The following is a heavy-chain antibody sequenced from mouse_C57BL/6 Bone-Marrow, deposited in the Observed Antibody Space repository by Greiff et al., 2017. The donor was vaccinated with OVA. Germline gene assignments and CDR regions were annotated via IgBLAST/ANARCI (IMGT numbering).Heavy chain of an antibody. CDR1: GYTFTSYG. D-gene: IGHD2-3*01. J-gene: IGHJ3*01. Sequence: VQLQQSGAELARPGASVKLSCKASGYTFTSYGISWVKQRTGQGLEWIGEIYPRSGNTYYNEKFKGKATLTAAKSSSTAYKELRSLTSEDSAVNFGAREGWLLREFAYWGQGTLVTVSA. CDR2: IYPRSGNT. V-gene: IGHV1-81*01. CDR3: AREGWLLREFAY.